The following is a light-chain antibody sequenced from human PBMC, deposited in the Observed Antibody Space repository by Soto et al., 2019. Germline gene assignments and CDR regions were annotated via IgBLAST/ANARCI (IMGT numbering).Light chain of an antibody. CDR1: SSDVGGYNY. CDR3: CSYTSSSTRV. CDR2: EVS. J-gene: IGLJ3*02. Sequence: QSVLTQPASVSGSPGQSITISCTGTSSDVGGYNYVSWYQQHPGKAPKRMIYEVSNRPSGVSNRFSGSKSGNTSSLTISGLQAEDEAAYYCCSYTSSSTRVFGGGTKLTVL. V-gene: IGLV2-14*01.